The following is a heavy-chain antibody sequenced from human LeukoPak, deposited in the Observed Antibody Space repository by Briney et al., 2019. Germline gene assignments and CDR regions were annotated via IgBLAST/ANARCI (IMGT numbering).Heavy chain of an antibody. V-gene: IGHV3-21*01. CDR1: GFTFSSYS. CDR2: ISSSSSYI. CDR3: AREVVVINPTFTRYFDY. J-gene: IGHJ4*02. Sequence: PGGSVGLSCAASGFTFSSYSMNWVRQAPGKGLEWVSSISSSSSYIYYADSVKGRFTISRDNAKNSLYLQMNSLRAEDTAVYYCAREVVVINPTFTRYFDYWGQGTLVTVSS. D-gene: IGHD3-22*01.